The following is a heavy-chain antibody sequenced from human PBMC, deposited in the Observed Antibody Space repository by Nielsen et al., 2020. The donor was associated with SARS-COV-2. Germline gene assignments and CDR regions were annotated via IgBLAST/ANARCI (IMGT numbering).Heavy chain of an antibody. CDR2: INSDGSST. CDR3: ARDGGGSGSLDY. V-gene: IGHV3-74*01. Sequence: GESLKISCAASGFTFSSYWMHWVRQAPGKGLVWVSRINSDGSSTSYADSVKGRFTISRDNSKNTLYLQMNSLRAEDTAVYYCARDGGGSGSLDYWGQGTLVTVSS. D-gene: IGHD3-10*01. CDR1: GFTFSSYW. J-gene: IGHJ4*02.